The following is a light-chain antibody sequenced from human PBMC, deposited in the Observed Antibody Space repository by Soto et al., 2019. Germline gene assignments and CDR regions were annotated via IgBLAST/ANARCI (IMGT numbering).Light chain of an antibody. CDR1: QSVRGY. CDR2: DVS. V-gene: IGKV3-11*01. CDR3: QQRASFPLT. Sequence: EIVLTQSPATLSLSPGERATLSCRTSQSVRGYLSWYQQKPGQAPRLLIYDVSKRVTGIPASFSGSGSGTDFTLTISSLAPEDFGIFYCQQRASFPLTFGGGTKVEIK. J-gene: IGKJ4*01.